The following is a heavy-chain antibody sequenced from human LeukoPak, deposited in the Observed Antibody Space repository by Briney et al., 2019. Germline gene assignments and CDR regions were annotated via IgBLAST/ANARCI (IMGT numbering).Heavy chain of an antibody. J-gene: IGHJ4*02. CDR1: GFTFSSYA. D-gene: IGHD5-18*01. V-gene: IGHV3-64*01. CDR2: ISSNGGST. CDR3: ARGLSPGVVGFTAMDYYFDY. Sequence: PGGSLRLSCAASGFTFSSYAMHWVRQAPGKGLEYVSAISSNGGSTYYANSVEGRFTISRDNSKNTLYLQMGSLRAEDMAVYYCARGLSPGVVGFTAMDYYFDYWGQGTLVTVSS.